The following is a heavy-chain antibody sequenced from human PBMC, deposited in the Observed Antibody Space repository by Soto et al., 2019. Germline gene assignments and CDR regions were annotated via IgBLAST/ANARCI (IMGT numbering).Heavy chain of an antibody. CDR1: GFTFSSYA. V-gene: IGHV3-23*01. D-gene: IGHD3-9*01. CDR2: ISGSGGST. CDR3: AKDPVYYGILTGSDAFDI. Sequence: GGSLRLSCAASGFTFSSYAMSWVRQAPGKGLEWVSAISGSGGSTYYADSVKGRFTISRDNSKNTLYLQMNSLRAEDTAVYYCAKDPVYYGILTGSDAFDIWGQGTMVTVSS. J-gene: IGHJ3*02.